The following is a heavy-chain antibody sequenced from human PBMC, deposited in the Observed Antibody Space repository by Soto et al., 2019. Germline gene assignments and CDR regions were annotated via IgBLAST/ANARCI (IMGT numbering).Heavy chain of an antibody. CDR3: ARDRSSGWGPMFAFDI. Sequence: QVQLVQSGAEVKKPGASVKVSCKASGYTFTSYDINWVRQATGQGLEWMGGIIPIFGTANYAQKFQGRVTITADKSTSTAYMELSSLRSEDTAVYYCARDRSSGWGPMFAFDIWGQGTMVTVSS. D-gene: IGHD6-19*01. CDR2: IIPIFGTA. J-gene: IGHJ3*02. CDR1: GYTFTSYD. V-gene: IGHV1-69*06.